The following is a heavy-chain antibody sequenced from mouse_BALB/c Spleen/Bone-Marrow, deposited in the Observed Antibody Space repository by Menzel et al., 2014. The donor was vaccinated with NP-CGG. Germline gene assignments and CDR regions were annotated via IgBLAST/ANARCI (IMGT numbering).Heavy chain of an antibody. J-gene: IGHJ3*01. CDR3: TRSYYRYDEEAWFAY. CDR1: GFTFSSYT. CDR2: ISSGGSYT. Sequence: EVKVVESGGGLVKPGGSLKLSCAAFGFTFSSYTMSWVRQTPEKRLEWVATISSGGSYTYYPDSVKGRFTISRDNAKNTLYLQMSSLKSEDTAMYYCTRSYYRYDEEAWFAYWGQGTLVTVSA. D-gene: IGHD2-14*01. V-gene: IGHV5-6-4*01.